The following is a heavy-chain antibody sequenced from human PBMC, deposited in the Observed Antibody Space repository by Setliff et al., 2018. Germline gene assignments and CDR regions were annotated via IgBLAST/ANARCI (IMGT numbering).Heavy chain of an antibody. CDR1: GGSISRYY. J-gene: IGHJ3*01. CDR3: ARPLEESFGGVRDSDAFDV. CDR2: IHPSGST. Sequence: SETLSLTCTVSGGSISRYYWSWIRQPPGKGLEWIAYIHPSGSTSYNPSLKSRVTISVDTSKNQFSLKLTSVTAADTAVYYCARPLEESFGGVRDSDAFDVWGQGTMVTVSS. D-gene: IGHD3-16*01. V-gene: IGHV4-59*08.